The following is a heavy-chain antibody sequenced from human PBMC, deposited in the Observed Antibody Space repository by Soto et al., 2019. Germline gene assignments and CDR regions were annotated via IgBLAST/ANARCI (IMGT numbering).Heavy chain of an antibody. CDR1: GFTFSTSA. J-gene: IGHJ6*02. D-gene: IGHD2-8*01. V-gene: IGHV3-23*01. CDR3: AKGLGNAKEV. Sequence: GGSLRLSCTASGFTFSTSAMSWVRQAPGRGLEWVSGISGSGAGTYYADSVKGRFTISRDNSKNTLYLQMSGLRAEDAAVYYCAKGLGNAKEVWGQGTTVTVSS. CDR2: ISGSGAGT.